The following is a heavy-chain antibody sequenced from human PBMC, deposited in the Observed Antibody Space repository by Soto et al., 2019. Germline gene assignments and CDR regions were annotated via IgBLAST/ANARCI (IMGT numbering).Heavy chain of an antibody. J-gene: IGHJ4*02. CDR2: INHSGST. D-gene: IGHD4-17*01. CDR1: EGSCVDHG. V-gene: IGHV4-34*01. CDR3: ASDYGDYLRVLEY. Sequence: TCTVEEGSCVDHGGSWIRQTPGKGLEWIGEINHSGSTNYNPSLKSRVTISVDTSKNQFSLKLSSVTAADTAVYYCASDYGDYLRVLEYRGQGTLVIVS.